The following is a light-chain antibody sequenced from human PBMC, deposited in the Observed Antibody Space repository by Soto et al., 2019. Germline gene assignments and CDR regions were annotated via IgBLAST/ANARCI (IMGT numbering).Light chain of an antibody. CDR3: QQRSSWPPWT. CDR2: DAF. Sequence: EIVLAQSPASLSLSRGEGATLSCRASQSVNIYLAWYQQKPGQAPRLLIYDAFNRATGIPARFSGSGSGTDFTLTISSLEPEDSAVYYCQQRSSWPPWTFGQGTKVDI. CDR1: QSVNIY. J-gene: IGKJ1*01. V-gene: IGKV3-11*01.